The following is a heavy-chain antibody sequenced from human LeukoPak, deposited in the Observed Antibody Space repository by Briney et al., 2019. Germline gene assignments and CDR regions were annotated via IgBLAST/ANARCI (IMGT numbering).Heavy chain of an antibody. Sequence: PGGSLRLSCAASGLTFSSYSMNWVRQAPGKGLEWVSYISSSSTIYYADSVKGRFTISRDNAKNSLYLQMNSLRAEDTAVYYCARDGDLAVPPGLFDPWGQGTLVTVSS. CDR1: GLTFSSYS. V-gene: IGHV3-48*01. CDR2: ISSSSTI. J-gene: IGHJ5*02. CDR3: ARDGDLAVPPGLFDP. D-gene: IGHD2-2*01.